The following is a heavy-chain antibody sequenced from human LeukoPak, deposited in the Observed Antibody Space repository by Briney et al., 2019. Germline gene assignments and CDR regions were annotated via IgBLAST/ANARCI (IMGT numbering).Heavy chain of an antibody. CDR2: INPNSGGT. J-gene: IGHJ4*02. CDR3: ARDAYDFWSGCSYDY. D-gene: IGHD3-3*01. CDR1: GYTFTGYY. V-gene: IGHV1-2*02. Sequence: ASVKVSCKASGYTFTGYYMHWVRQAPGQGLEWMGWINPNSGGTNYAQKFQGRVTMTRDTSISTAYMELSRLRSDDTAVYYCARDAYDFWSGCSYDYWGQGTLVTVSS.